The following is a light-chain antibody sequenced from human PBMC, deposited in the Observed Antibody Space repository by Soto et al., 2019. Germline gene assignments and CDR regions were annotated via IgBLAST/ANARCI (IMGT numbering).Light chain of an antibody. V-gene: IGKV3-20*01. CDR1: QSVSSSY. J-gene: IGKJ4*01. CDR3: LQYDTSPLT. CDR2: GAS. Sequence: ERVMTQSPATLSVSPGEGATLSCRASQSVSSSYLAWFQQKPGQAPRLLMYGASSRGTGVPDRFSGGGSGTDFTLTISRLEPEDFAVYYCLQYDTSPLTFGGGTKVDIK.